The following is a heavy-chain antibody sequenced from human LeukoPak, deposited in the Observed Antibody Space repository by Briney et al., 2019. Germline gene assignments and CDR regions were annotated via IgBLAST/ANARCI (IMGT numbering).Heavy chain of an antibody. V-gene: IGHV3-33*01. CDR1: GFTFSSYG. Sequence: PGRSLRLSCAASGFTFSSYGMHSGRQAPGKGLEWVAVIWYDGSNKYYADSVKCRFTISRDNSKNTLYLQMNSLRAEDTAVYYCARGYVAVAAQTAFDIWGQGTMVTVSS. J-gene: IGHJ3*02. D-gene: IGHD6-19*01. CDR2: IWYDGSNK. CDR3: ARGYVAVAAQTAFDI.